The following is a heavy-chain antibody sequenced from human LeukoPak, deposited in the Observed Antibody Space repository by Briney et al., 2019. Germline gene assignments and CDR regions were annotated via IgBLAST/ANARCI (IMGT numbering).Heavy chain of an antibody. V-gene: IGHV3-11*01. CDR3: ARDSHDYSGAFDY. J-gene: IGHJ4*02. Sequence: GGSLRLSCAASGFAFSDYYMSWIRQAPGKGLEWVSYISSSGSTIYYADSVKGRFTISRDNAKNSLYLQMNSLRAEDTAVYYCARDSHDYSGAFDYWGQGTLVTVSS. CDR2: ISSSGSTI. CDR1: GFAFSDYY. D-gene: IGHD4-11*01.